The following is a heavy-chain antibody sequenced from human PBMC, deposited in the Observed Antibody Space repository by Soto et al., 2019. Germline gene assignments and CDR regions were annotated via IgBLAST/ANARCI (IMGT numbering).Heavy chain of an antibody. Sequence: PGGSLRLSCAASGFTFSSYAMSWVRQAPGKGLEWVSAISGSGGSTYYADSVKGRFTISRDTSRNRFSLNLTSAAAADTAVYYCARKGAAASYAHYYMDVWGRGTAVTLSS. V-gene: IGHV3-23*01. CDR3: ARKGAAASYAHYYMDV. D-gene: IGHD6-13*01. CDR1: GFTFSSYA. J-gene: IGHJ6*03. CDR2: ISGSGGST.